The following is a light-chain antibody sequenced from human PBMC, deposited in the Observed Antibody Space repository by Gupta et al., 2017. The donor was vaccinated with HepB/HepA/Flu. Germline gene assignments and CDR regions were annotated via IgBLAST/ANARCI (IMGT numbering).Light chain of an antibody. V-gene: IGLV8-61*01. Sequence: QTVVPPEPSVSVSTRVTVPLPCGLTSGAGATTHYPCWYQQTPGQAQRTLIYDTKTRSPGVPDRFSGSIRGNKAALTIAGAQAEDESDYYCVLDGGSGIWVFGGGTKLTVL. J-gene: IGLJ3*02. CDR3: VLDGGSGIWV. CDR2: DTK. CDR1: SGAGATTHY.